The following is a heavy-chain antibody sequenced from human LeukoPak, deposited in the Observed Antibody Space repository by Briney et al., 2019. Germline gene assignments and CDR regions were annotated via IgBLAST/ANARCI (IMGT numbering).Heavy chain of an antibody. V-gene: IGHV3-21*01. D-gene: IGHD3-10*01. CDR2: ISTRGSYI. J-gene: IGHJ1*01. CDR3: ARAEVLLWFGESPGAEYFQH. CDR1: GFTFSSYN. Sequence: GGSLRLFCAASGFTFSSYNMNWVRQAPGKGLEWVSSISTRGSYIYYADSVKGRFTISRDNAKNSLYLQMNSLRAEDTAVYYCARAEVLLWFGESPGAEYFQHWGQGTLVTVSS.